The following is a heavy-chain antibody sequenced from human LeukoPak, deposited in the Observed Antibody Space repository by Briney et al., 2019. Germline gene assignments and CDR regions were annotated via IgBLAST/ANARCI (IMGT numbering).Heavy chain of an antibody. CDR3: ARGYGDSRVHYYYGMDV. CDR1: GFTFSNFA. Sequence: GGSLRLSCAASGFTFSNFAMTWVRQAPGKGLEWVSTISVSGGSTYYADSVKGRFTISRDNSKNTLYLQMNSLRAEDTAVYYCARGYGDSRVHYYYGMDVWGQGTAVTVSS. J-gene: IGHJ6*02. V-gene: IGHV3-23*01. D-gene: IGHD4-17*01. CDR2: ISVSGGST.